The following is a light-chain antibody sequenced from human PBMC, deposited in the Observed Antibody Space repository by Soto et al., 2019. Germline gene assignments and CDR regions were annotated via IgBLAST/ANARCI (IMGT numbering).Light chain of an antibody. J-gene: IGKJ3*01. CDR2: GAS. CDR1: QSAISTY. Sequence: PGERVTLSCRARQSAISTYLTWYQQKPGQAPRLLIYGASTRATSIPARFSGSGSGTDFTLTISSLQPEDFAVYYCQHYGSSSLTFGPGTKVDIK. V-gene: IGKV3-20*01. CDR3: QHYGSSSLT.